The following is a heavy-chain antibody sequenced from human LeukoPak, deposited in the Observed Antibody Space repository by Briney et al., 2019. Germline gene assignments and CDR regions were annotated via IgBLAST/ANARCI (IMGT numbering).Heavy chain of an antibody. V-gene: IGHV1-69*13. CDR2: IIPIFGTA. CDR3: ARAPAMVANYFDY. J-gene: IGHJ4*02. D-gene: IGHD5-18*01. CDR1: GGTFSSYA. Sequence: SVKVSCKDSGGTFSSYAISWVRQAPGQGLEWMGGIIPIFGTANYAQKFQGRVTITADESTSTAYMELSSLRSEDTAVYYCARAPAMVANYFDYWGQGTLVTVSS.